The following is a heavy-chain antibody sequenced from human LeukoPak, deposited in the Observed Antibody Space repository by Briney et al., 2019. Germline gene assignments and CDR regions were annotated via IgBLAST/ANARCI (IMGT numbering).Heavy chain of an antibody. V-gene: IGHV3-21*01. CDR1: GFTFSSYS. D-gene: IGHD6-19*01. J-gene: IGHJ4*02. CDR3: ARDPSVAGLFDY. CDR2: ISSSSSYI. Sequence: KPGGSLRLSCAASGFTFSSYSMNWVRQAPGKGLGWVSSISSSSSYIYYADSVKGRFTISRDNAKNSLYLQMNSLRAEDTAVYYCARDPSVAGLFDYWGQGTLVTVSS.